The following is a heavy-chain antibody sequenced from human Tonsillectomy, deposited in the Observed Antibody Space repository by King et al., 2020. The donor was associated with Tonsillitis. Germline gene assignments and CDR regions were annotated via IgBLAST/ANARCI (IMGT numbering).Heavy chain of an antibody. CDR2: IYSGGST. CDR3: ARVKLWRLDY. J-gene: IGHJ4*02. V-gene: IGHV3-53*01. D-gene: IGHD3-10*01. CDR1: GFTVSSNY. Sequence: EVQLVESGGGLIQPGGSLRLSCAASGFTVSSNYMSWVRQAPGKGREWGSVIYSGGSTYYADAVKGRFTISRDNSKNTLYLQMNSLRAEDTAMYYCARVKLWRLDYWGQGTLVTVSS.